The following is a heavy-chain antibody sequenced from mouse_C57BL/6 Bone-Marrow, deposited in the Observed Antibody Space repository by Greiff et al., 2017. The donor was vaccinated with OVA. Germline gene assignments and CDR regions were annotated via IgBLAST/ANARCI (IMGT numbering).Heavy chain of an antibody. V-gene: IGHV1-64*01. J-gene: IGHJ2*01. Sequence: QVQLQQPEAELVKPGASVKLSCKASGYTFTSYWMHWMKQRPGQGLEWIGMIHPNGGSTNYNEKFKSKATLTVDKSSSTAYMQLSSLTSEDSAVFYCARDYVCGNYLDYWGQGTTLTVSS. CDR3: ARDYVCGNYLDY. CDR2: IHPNGGST. CDR1: GYTFTSYW. D-gene: IGHD1-1*01.